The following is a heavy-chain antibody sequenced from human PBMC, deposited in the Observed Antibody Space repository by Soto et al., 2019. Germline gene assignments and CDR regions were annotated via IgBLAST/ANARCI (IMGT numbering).Heavy chain of an antibody. J-gene: IGHJ4*02. CDR1: GFTFSSYA. D-gene: IGHD5-18*01. V-gene: IGHV3-23*01. Sequence: PGGSLRLSCAASGFTFSSYAMNWVRQAPGKGLEWVSTIRSSGGSTNYADSVKGRFTNSRDNSKNTLYLQMNSLRAEDTAIYYCAKVRMSPSYGSLDYWGQGTLVTVSS. CDR2: IRSSGGST. CDR3: AKVRMSPSYGSLDY.